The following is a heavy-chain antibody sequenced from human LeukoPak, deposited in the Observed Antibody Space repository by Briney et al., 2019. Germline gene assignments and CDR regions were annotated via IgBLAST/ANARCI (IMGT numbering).Heavy chain of an antibody. V-gene: IGHV1-18*01. CDR2: ISAYNGNT. Sequence: AAVKVSCKASGYTFTSYGISWVRQAPGQGLEWMGWISAYNGNTNYAHKLQGRVTMTTDTSTSTAYMELRSLRSDDTAVYYCARDADILTGYRSYYYYGMDVWGQGTTVTVSS. CDR3: ARDADILTGYRSYYYYGMDV. CDR1: GYTFTSYG. J-gene: IGHJ6*02. D-gene: IGHD3-9*01.